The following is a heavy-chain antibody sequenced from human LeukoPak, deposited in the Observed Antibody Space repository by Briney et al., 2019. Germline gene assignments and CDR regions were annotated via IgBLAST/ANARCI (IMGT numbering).Heavy chain of an antibody. CDR3: ASHWNYFDRTVYPAYFIDY. CDR1: GVAISSSSYH. V-gene: IGHV4-39*01. D-gene: IGHD3-22*01. J-gene: IGHJ4*02. Sequence: SETLSLTCNVSGVAISSSSYHWGWIRQPPGRGLEWVASIYNSGSTSYNPSLKSRVIISVDTSKKQLSLKLSSVTAADTAVYYCASHWNYFDRTVYPAYFIDYWGQGTLVSVSS. CDR2: IYNSGST.